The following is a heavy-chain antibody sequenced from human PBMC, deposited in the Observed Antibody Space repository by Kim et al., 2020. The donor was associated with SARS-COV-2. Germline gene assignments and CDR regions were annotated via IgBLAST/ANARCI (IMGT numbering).Heavy chain of an antibody. Sequence: GRFTISRDNAKNSLYLQMNSLRDEDTAVYYCAREGWQLVNYYYYYGMDVWGQGTTVTVSS. D-gene: IGHD6-6*01. V-gene: IGHV3-48*02. CDR3: AREGWQLVNYYYYYGMDV. J-gene: IGHJ6*02.